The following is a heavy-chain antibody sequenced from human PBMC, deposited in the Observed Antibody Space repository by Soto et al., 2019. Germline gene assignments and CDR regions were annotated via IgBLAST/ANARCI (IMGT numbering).Heavy chain of an antibody. J-gene: IGHJ4*02. Sequence: PGGSLRLSCAASGFTVSSNYMSWVRQAPGKGLEWVSVIYSGGSTYYADSVKGRFTISRDNSKNTLYLQMNSLRAEDTAVYYCARVSDSSGYYWPDYWGQGTLVTAPQ. CDR3: ARVSDSSGYYWPDY. V-gene: IGHV3-53*01. CDR2: IYSGGST. CDR1: GFTVSSNY. D-gene: IGHD3-22*01.